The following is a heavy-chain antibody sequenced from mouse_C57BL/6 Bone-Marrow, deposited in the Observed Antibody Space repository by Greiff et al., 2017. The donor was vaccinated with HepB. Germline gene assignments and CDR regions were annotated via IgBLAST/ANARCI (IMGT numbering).Heavy chain of an antibody. J-gene: IGHJ3*01. CDR1: GYTFTSYW. V-gene: IGHV1-61*01. CDR3: ARSETAQASPFAY. D-gene: IGHD3-2*02. Sequence: VQLKQPGAELVRPGSSVKLSCKASGYTFTSYWMDWVKQRPGQGLEWIGNIYPSDSETHYNQKFKDKATLTVDKSSSTAYMQLSSLTSEDSAVYYCARSETAQASPFAYWGQGTLVTVSA. CDR2: IYPSDSET.